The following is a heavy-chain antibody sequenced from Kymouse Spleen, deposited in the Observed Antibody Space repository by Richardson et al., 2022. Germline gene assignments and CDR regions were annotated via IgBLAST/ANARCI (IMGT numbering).Heavy chain of an antibody. CDR2: ISGSGGST. CDR1: GFTFSSYA. V-gene: IGHV3-23*04. CDR3: AKEGILWFGELGVYYYGMDV. Sequence: EVQLVESGGGLVQPGGSLRLSCAASGFTFSSYAMSWVRQAPGKGLEWVSAISGSGGSTYYADSVKGRFTISRDNSKNTLYLQMNSLRAEDTAVYYCAKEGILWFGELGVYYYGMDVWGQGTTVTVSS. J-gene: IGHJ6*02. D-gene: IGHD3-10*01.